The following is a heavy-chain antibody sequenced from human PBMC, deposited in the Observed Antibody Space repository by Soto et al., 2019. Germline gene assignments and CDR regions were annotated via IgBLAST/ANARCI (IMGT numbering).Heavy chain of an antibody. CDR3: ARLLYYDSSGYPVDY. V-gene: IGHV1-69*02. J-gene: IGHJ4*02. Sequence: SVKVSCKASGGTFSSYISWVRQAPGQGLEWKGRIIPILGIANYAQKFQGRVTITADKSTSTAYMELSSLRSEDTAVYYCARLLYYDSSGYPVDYWGQGTLVTVSS. D-gene: IGHD3-22*01. CDR1: GGTFSSY. CDR2: IIPILGIA.